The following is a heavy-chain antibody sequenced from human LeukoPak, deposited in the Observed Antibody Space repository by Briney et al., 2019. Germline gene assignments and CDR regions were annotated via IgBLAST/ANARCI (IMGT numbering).Heavy chain of an antibody. CDR3: ASVGGGNQPFGY. CDR2: MRKKANRYTT. V-gene: IGHV3-72*01. Sequence: GGPLTLPCTASGFTFSDHYMDWVRQAPGKGLEWVGRMRKKANRYTTEYVASVKGRFTISRDDSNNLLYLQMNSLNTEDTAVYYCASVGGGNQPFGYWGQGTLVTVSS. CDR1: GFTFSDHY. J-gene: IGHJ4*02. D-gene: IGHD3-16*01.